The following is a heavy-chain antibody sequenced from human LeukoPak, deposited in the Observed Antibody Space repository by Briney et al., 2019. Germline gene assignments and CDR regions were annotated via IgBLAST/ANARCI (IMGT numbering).Heavy chain of an antibody. CDR3: ARDGDPARPWGYYFDY. D-gene: IGHD6-6*01. V-gene: IGHV3-33*01. J-gene: IGHJ4*02. CDR2: IWYDGSNK. CDR1: GFTFSSYG. Sequence: GGSLRLSCAASGFTFSSYGMHWVRQAPGKGLEWVAVIWYDGSNKYYADSVKGRFTISRDNSKNTLYLQMNSLRAEDTAVYYCARDGDPARPWGYYFDYWGQGTLVTVPS.